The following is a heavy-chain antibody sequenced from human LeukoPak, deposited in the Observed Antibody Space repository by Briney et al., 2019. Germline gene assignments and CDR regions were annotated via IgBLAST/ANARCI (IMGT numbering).Heavy chain of an antibody. D-gene: IGHD3-16*01. CDR2: ISAYNGNT. CDR3: ARSPSYVWGSPTFDY. CDR1: GYTFTSYG. Sequence: ASVKVSCKASGYTFTSYGISWVRQAPGQGLEWMGWISAYNGNTNYAQKLQGRVTMTTDTSTSTAYMELRGLRSDDTAVYYCARSPSYVWGSPTFDYWGQGTLVTVSS. V-gene: IGHV1-18*04. J-gene: IGHJ4*02.